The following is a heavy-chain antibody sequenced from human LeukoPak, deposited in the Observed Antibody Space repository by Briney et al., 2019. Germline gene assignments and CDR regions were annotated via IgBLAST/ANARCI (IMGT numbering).Heavy chain of an antibody. D-gene: IGHD5-24*01. CDR2: INQDGSEK. CDR3: ARDYKYAFDN. V-gene: IGHV3-7*01. J-gene: IGHJ4*02. Sequence: GGSLRLSCAASEFTFSGYWMNWVRQAPGKGPEWVANINQDGSEKHYVDSVKGRFTISRDNAKNSLFLQMNSLRVEDTAVYYCARDYKYAFDNWGQGTLVTVSS. CDR1: EFTFSGYW.